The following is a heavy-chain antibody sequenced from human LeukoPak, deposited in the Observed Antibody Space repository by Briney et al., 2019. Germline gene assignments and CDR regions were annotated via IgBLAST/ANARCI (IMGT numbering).Heavy chain of an antibody. V-gene: IGHV4-39*01. J-gene: IGHJ4*02. CDR2: IYYSGST. D-gene: IGHD3-16*02. CDR3: ARPSFTDTDYAWGSYRSYYFDY. CDR1: GGSISSSSYY. Sequence: SETLSLTCTVSGGSISSSSYYWGWIRQPPGKGLEWIGSIYYSGSTYYNPSLKSRVTISVDTSKNQFSLKLSSVTAADTAVYYCARPSFTDTDYAWGSYRSYYFDYWGQGTLVTVSS.